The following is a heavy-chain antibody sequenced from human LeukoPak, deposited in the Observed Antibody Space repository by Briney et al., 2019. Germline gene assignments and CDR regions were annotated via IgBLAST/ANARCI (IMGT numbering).Heavy chain of an antibody. V-gene: IGHV4-39*07. CDR1: GGSISITTYY. CDR2: INYSGNS. Sequence: PSETLSLTCIVSGGSISITTYYWGWMRQPPGEGLEWIGSINYSGNSYYNPSLRSRVTISVDTSKNQFSLKLNSVTAADTAVYYCARVRDDYGDYFDYWGQGTLVTVSS. J-gene: IGHJ4*02. D-gene: IGHD4-17*01. CDR3: ARVRDDYGDYFDY.